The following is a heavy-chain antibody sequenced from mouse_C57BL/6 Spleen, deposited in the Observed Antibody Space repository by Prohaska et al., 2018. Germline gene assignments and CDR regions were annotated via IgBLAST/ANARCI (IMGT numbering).Heavy chain of an antibody. CDR2: INYDGSLT. J-gene: IGHJ1*03. CDR1: GFTFSDYY. CDR3: ARDLRRWLLPYRYIDV. D-gene: IGHD2-3*01. V-gene: IGHV5-16*01. Sequence: EVKLVESEGGLVQPGSSMKLSCTASGFTFSDYYMAWVRQDPEKGLEWVANINYDGSLTYYMDSLKSRFIISRENEKNILYTQMRSLKSEDTATYNCARDLRRWLLPYRYIDVWGTGTTVTVSS.